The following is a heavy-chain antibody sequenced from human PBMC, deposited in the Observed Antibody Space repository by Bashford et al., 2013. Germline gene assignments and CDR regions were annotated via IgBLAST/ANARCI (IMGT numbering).Heavy chain of an antibody. D-gene: IGHD2-2*02. CDR3: ARCALVVPAAIGCWFDP. Sequence: ASVKVSCKASGYTFTSYAMHWVRQAPGQRLEWMGWINAGNGNTKYSQKFQGRVTITRDTSASTAYMELSSLRSEDTAVYYCARCALVVPAAIGCWFDPVGPGNPGHRLL. V-gene: IGHV1-3*01. J-gene: IGHJ5*02. CDR2: INAGNGNT. CDR1: GYTFTSYA.